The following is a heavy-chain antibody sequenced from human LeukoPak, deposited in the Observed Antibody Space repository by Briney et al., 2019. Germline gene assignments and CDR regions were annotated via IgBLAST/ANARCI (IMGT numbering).Heavy chain of an antibody. Sequence: ASVKVSCKASGGTFSSYAISWVRQAPGQALERMGGIIPSFGTANYEQKLQGRVTITADEATSTAYMELSSLRSEDTAVYYCARGPTGYNWNDVSLRGYYYYYMDVWGKGTTVTVSS. J-gene: IGHJ6*03. CDR3: ARGPTGYNWNDVSLRGYYYYYMDV. CDR1: GGTFSSYA. CDR2: IIPSFGTA. D-gene: IGHD1-1*01. V-gene: IGHV1-69*01.